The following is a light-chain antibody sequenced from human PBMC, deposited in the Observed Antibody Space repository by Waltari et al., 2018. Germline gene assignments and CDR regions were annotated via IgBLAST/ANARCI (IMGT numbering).Light chain of an antibody. CDR1: QSVSSSY. CDR3: QQHGSSPWT. J-gene: IGKJ1*01. V-gene: IGKV3-20*01. Sequence: EIVLTQSPGTLSLSPGERATLSCRASQSVSSSYLAWYQQKPGQAPRVLIHGASNRATGSPDRFSGSGSGTDFTLTISRLEPEDCAVYYCQQHGSSPWTFGQGTKVEIK. CDR2: GAS.